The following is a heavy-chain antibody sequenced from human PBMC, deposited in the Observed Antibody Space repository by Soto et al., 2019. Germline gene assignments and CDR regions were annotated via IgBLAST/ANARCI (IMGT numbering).Heavy chain of an antibody. CDR2: IYYSGST. CDR1: GVSVSSGNYY. Sequence: PSETLSLTCTVSGVSVSSGNYYWSWIRQPPGKGLEWIGYIYYSGSTNYNPSLKSRVTISVDTSKNQFSLKLSSVTAADTAVYYCAREVYYYYDMDVWGQGTTVTVSS. J-gene: IGHJ6*02. CDR3: AREVYYYYDMDV. V-gene: IGHV4-61*01.